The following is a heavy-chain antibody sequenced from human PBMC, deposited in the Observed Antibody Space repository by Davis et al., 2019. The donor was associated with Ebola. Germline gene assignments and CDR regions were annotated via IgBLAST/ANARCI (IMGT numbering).Heavy chain of an antibody. J-gene: IGHJ4*02. CDR1: GGSFSSHP. Sequence: SVKVSCKTSGGSFSSHPISWVRQAPRQGLEWMGGIIPIFDTPHYAQKYQGRITITADASTSTAYMELSSLRSEDTATYFCARDFDGGNYYFDYWGPGTPVAVSS. CDR2: IIPIFDTP. CDR3: ARDFDGGNYYFDY. D-gene: IGHD3-9*01. V-gene: IGHV1-69*13.